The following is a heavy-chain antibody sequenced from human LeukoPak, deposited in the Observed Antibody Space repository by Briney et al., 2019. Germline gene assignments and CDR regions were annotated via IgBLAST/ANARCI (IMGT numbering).Heavy chain of an antibody. V-gene: IGHV4-59*01. CDR3: ASHKDYGDPYDY. Sequence: SETLSLTCTVSGGSISSYYWSWIRQPPGKGLEWIGYIYYSGSTNYNPSLKSRVTKSVDTSKNQFSLKLSSVTAADTAVYYCASHKDYGDPYDYWGQGTLVTASS. CDR2: IYYSGST. D-gene: IGHD4-17*01. CDR1: GGSISSYY. J-gene: IGHJ4*02.